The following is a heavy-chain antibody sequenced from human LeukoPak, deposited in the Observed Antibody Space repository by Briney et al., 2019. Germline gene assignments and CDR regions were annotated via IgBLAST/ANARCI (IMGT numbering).Heavy chain of an antibody. CDR2: IIPMFGTA. CDR3: ARGGPYYYDSAGPPTNYYYMDV. V-gene: IGHV1-69*06. J-gene: IGHJ6*03. D-gene: IGHD3-22*01. CDR1: GGTFSNYA. Sequence: SVKVSCKASGGTFSNYAISWVRQAPGQGLEWMGGIIPMFGTANYAQKFQGRVTITADKSTSTAYMELSRLRSEDTAVYYCARGGPYYYDSAGPPTNYYYMDVWGKRTTVTVSS.